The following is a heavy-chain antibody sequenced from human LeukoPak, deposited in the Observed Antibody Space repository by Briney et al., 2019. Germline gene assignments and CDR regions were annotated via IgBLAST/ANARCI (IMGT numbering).Heavy chain of an antibody. CDR1: GFTFSSYT. J-gene: IGHJ4*02. D-gene: IGHD2-2*01. Sequence: GGSLRLSCAASGFTFSSYTMNWVRQAPGKGLEWVSNISFSGNSIYYADSVKGRFTISRDNAKNSLYLQMNSLRAEDTAVYYCARDRYCSTTSCSPTGLAYCGQGTLVTVSS. CDR2: ISFSGNSI. CDR3: ARDRYCSTTSCSPTGLAY. V-gene: IGHV3-48*04.